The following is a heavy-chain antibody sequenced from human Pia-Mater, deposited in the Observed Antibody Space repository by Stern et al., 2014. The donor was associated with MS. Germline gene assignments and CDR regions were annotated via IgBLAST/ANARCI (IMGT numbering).Heavy chain of an antibody. J-gene: IGHJ4*02. V-gene: IGHV5-51*01. D-gene: IGHD3-10*01. CDR1: GYSFTSYW. CDR3: ARQGGPGYYGSGSPDY. Sequence: VQLVQSGAEVKKPGESLKISCKGSGYSFTSYWIGWVRQVPGKGLEWMGRIHPGDSDTRSRPSFQGQVTISADKSISTAYLQWSSLKASDTAMYYCARQGGPGYYGSGSPDYWGQGTLVTVSS. CDR2: IHPGDSDT.